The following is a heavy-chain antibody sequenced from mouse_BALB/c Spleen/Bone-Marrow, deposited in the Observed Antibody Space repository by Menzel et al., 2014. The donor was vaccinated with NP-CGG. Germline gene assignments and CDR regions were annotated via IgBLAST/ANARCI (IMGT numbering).Heavy chain of an antibody. J-gene: IGHJ4*01. CDR1: GYTFTSYV. Sequence: VQLQQSGPELVKPGASVKMSCKASGYTFTSYVMHWVKQKPGQGLEWIGYINPYNDGTKYNEKFKGKATLTSDKSSSTAYMELSSLTSEDTAVYYCARGGYGNVYYAMDYWGQGTSVTVSS. CDR2: INPYNDGT. D-gene: IGHD2-10*02. CDR3: ARGGYGNVYYAMDY. V-gene: IGHV1-14*01.